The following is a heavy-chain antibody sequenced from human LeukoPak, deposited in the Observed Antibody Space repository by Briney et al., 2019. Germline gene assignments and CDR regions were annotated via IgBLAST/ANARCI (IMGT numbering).Heavy chain of an antibody. CDR1: GFTFSSYS. J-gene: IGHJ6*02. CDR2: ISSSSSNI. CDR3: ARDPLDVLGMDV. V-gene: IGHV3-21*01. D-gene: IGHD1-1*01. Sequence: GSVRLYCAASGFTFSSYSMNWVGQAPGKGLEWVSSISSSSSNIYYADSVKGRFTISRDNAKNSLYLQMNSLRAEDTAVYYCARDPLDVLGMDVWGHGTTVSVSS.